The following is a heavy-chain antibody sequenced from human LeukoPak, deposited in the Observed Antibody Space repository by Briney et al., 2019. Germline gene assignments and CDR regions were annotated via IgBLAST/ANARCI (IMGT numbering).Heavy chain of an antibody. Sequence: SETLSLTCTVSGGSISSHYWSWIRQPPGKGLEWIGYIYYSGSTNYNPSLKSRVTISLDTSKNQFSLKLSSVTAADTAVYYCARGGRGGYSYGSDYWGQGTLVTVSS. CDR3: ARGGRGGYSYGSDY. D-gene: IGHD5-18*01. CDR2: IYYSGST. J-gene: IGHJ4*02. CDR1: GGSISSHY. V-gene: IGHV4-59*11.